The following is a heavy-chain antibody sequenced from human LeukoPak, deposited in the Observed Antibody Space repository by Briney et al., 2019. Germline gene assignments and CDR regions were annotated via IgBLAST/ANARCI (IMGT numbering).Heavy chain of an antibody. CDR1: GFTFSSYD. V-gene: IGHV3-23*01. CDR2: ISGSGGST. Sequence: GGSLRLSCAASGFTFSSYDMSWVRQAPGKGLEWVSAISGSGGSTYYADSVKGRFTISRDNSKNTLYLQMNSLRAEDTAVYYCAKSVDALQLWIPTDYWGQGTLVTVSS. CDR3: AKSVDALQLWIPTDY. D-gene: IGHD5-18*01. J-gene: IGHJ4*02.